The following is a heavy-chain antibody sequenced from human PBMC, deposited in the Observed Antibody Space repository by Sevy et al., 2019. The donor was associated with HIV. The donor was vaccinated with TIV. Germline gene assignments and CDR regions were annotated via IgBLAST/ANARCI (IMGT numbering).Heavy chain of an antibody. CDR3: AGTTVTTLSPARNNWFDP. Sequence: SETLSLTCTVSGDSINNGDYYWSWIRQHPGKRLEWMGKIYYTGTTYYNPSLKSRLRISVERSENTLSLSLRYVTAADTAVYYCAGTTVTTLSPARNNWFDPWGQGTLVTVSS. D-gene: IGHD4-4*01. V-gene: IGHV4-31*03. J-gene: IGHJ5*02. CDR2: IYYTGTT. CDR1: GDSINNGDYY.